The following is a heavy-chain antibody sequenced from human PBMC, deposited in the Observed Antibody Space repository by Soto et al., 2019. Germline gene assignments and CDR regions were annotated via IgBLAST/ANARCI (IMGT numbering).Heavy chain of an antibody. CDR3: ARWGGKDFWSGYFDFRFDY. Sequence: PSETLSLTCTVSDYSINSDSNLWGWIRQPPGKGLEWIGYIYNSGNTNYNPSLKSRVTISADTSKNQFSLKLTSVTAADTAAYYCARWGGKDFWSGYFDFRFDYWGQGTQVTVSS. CDR2: IYNSGNT. J-gene: IGHJ4*02. CDR1: DYSINSDSNL. D-gene: IGHD3-3*01. V-gene: IGHV4-61*01.